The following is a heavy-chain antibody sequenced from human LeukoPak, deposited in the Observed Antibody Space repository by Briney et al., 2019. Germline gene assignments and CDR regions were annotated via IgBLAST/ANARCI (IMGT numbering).Heavy chain of an antibody. CDR2: MNPNSGNT. CDR1: GYTFTSYD. V-gene: IGHV1-8*01. J-gene: IGHJ4*02. CDR3: LKVAIEMGTEYYFDY. Sequence: GASVKVSCKASGYTFTSYDINWVRQATGQGLEWMGWMNPNSGNTVYAQKFQGRVTMTADTSISTAYMELTSLTSEDTAVYYCLKVAIEMGTEYYFDYWGQGTLVTVSS. D-gene: IGHD5-24*01.